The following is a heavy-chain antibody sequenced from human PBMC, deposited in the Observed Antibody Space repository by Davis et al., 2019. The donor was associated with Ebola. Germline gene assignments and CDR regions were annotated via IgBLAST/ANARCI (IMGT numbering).Heavy chain of an antibody. Sequence: PSETLSLTCAVYGGSFSGYYWSWIRQPPGKGLEWIGEINHSGSTNYNPSLKSRVTISVDTSKNQFSLKLSSVTAADTAVYYCARGSRDYGSGSYLRTGFDPWGQGTLVTVSS. CDR3: ARGSRDYGSGSYLRTGFDP. V-gene: IGHV4-34*01. CDR1: GGSFSGYY. J-gene: IGHJ5*02. D-gene: IGHD3-10*01. CDR2: INHSGST.